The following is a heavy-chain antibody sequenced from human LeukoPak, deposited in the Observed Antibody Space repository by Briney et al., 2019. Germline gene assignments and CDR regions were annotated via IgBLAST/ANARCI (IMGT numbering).Heavy chain of an antibody. D-gene: IGHD6-13*01. CDR2: ISAYNGNT. CDR3: ARDIAAAGSFDY. V-gene: IGHV1-18*01. CDR1: GYTFTSYG. Sequence: ASVKVSCKASGYTFTSYGISWVRQAPGQELEWMGWISAYNGNTNYAQKLQGRVTMTTDTSTSTAYMELRSLISDDTAVYYCARDIAAAGSFDYWGQGTLVTVSS. J-gene: IGHJ4*02.